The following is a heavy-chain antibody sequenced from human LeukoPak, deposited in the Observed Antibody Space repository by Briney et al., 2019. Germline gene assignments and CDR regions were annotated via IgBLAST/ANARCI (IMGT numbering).Heavy chain of an antibody. V-gene: IGHV3-30-3*01. CDR2: ISYDGSNK. CDR3: ARGRASSGRVPFDY. Sequence: GGSLRLSCAASGFTFSSYAMHWVRQAPGKGLEWVAVISYDGSNKYYADSVKGRFTISRDNAKNTLYLQMNSLGAEDTAVYYCARGRASSGRVPFDYWGQGTLVTVSS. J-gene: IGHJ4*02. D-gene: IGHD6-19*01. CDR1: GFTFSSYA.